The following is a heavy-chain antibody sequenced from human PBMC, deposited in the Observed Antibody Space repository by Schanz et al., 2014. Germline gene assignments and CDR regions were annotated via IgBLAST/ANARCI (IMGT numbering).Heavy chain of an antibody. J-gene: IGHJ3*02. V-gene: IGHV3-23*04. D-gene: IGHD4-17*01. CDR2: ISGRDGST. Sequence: EVQLVESGGGLVQPGGSLRLSCAASGFTFSSYAMTWVRQAPGMGLEWVSAISGRDGSTYYADSVRGRFTISRDNAKNSLYLQMTSLRAEDTAVYYCARKMKLGVYGGKGHDSLDIWGQGTMVNVSS. CDR3: ARKMKLGVYGGKGHDSLDI. CDR1: GFTFSSYA.